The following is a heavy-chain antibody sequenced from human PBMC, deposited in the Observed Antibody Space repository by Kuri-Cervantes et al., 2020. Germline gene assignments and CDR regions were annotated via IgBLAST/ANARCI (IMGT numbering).Heavy chain of an antibody. D-gene: IGHD2-2*01. J-gene: IGHJ3*02. Sequence: ASVKVSCKASGYTFTSYDINWVRQATGQGLEWMGWMNPNSGNTGYAQKFQGRVTMTRNTSISTAYMELSSLRSEDTAVYYCARDTNVVPATSDAFDIWGQGTMVTVSS. CDR2: MNPNSGNT. V-gene: IGHV1-8*01. CDR3: ARDTNVVPATSDAFDI. CDR1: GYTFTSYD.